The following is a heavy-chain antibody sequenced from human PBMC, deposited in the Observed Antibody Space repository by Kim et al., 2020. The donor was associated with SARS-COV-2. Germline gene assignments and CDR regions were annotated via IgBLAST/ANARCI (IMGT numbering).Heavy chain of an antibody. CDR2: IYNSGST. Sequence: SETLSLTCIVSGGSISSGNYYWSWIRQHPGKGLEWIGYIYNSGSTYYNPSLKSRVTISVDTSKNQFSLKLSSVTAADTAVYYCARERWLQFAYWGQGTLVTVSS. J-gene: IGHJ4*02. CDR1: GGSISSGNYY. CDR3: ARERWLQFAY. V-gene: IGHV4-31*03. D-gene: IGHD5-12*01.